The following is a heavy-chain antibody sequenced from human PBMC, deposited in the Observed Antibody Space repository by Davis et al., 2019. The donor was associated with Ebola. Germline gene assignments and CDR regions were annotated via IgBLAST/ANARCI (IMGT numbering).Heavy chain of an antibody. Sequence: PAGSLRLSCTGSGYSFTSYWISWLRQLPGKGLEWLRRIAPSDSYTTYSPSFQGHVTISADKSISTAYLQWSSLKASDKAMYYCARRRYQLSTASWDYFDYWGQGTLVTVSS. CDR2: IAPSDSYT. D-gene: IGHD2-2*01. V-gene: IGHV5-10-1*01. J-gene: IGHJ4*02. CDR1: GYSFTSYW. CDR3: ARRRYQLSTASWDYFDY.